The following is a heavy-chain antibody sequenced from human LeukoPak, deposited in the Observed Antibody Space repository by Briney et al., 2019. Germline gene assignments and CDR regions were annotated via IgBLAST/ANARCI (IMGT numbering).Heavy chain of an antibody. CDR3: ARAQSYCSGASCPIAFDY. CDR2: ISSNGDST. D-gene: IGHD2-15*01. J-gene: IGHJ4*02. V-gene: IGHV3-64*01. Sequence: PGGSLRLSCAASGFTFSRDAMHWVRQAPGKGLEYVSGISSNGDSTYYAKSVKARFTISRDNSKNTLDLQMGSLRAENMAVYYCARAQSYCSGASCPIAFDYWGQGTLVTVSS. CDR1: GFTFSRDA.